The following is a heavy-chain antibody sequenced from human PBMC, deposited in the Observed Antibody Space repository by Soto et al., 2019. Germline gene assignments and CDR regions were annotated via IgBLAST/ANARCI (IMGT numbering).Heavy chain of an antibody. D-gene: IGHD5-18*01. CDR3: AKGRYSYGYITYYDYGMDV. J-gene: IGHJ6*02. Sequence: VGPKRLSCTASGFNIIDLWMGWIIKNQGKGLEFVANIKQDGSEKHYVDSVKGRFTISRDNAKNSLFLQMNSLRAEDTAVYYCAKGRYSYGYITYYDYGMDVWGQGTTVTVSS. CDR1: GFNIIDLW. CDR2: IKQDGSEK. V-gene: IGHV3-7*03.